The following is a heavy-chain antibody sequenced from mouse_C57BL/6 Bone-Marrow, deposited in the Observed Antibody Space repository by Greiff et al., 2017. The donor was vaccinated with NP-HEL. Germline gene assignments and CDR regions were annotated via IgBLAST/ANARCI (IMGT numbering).Heavy chain of an antibody. V-gene: IGHV5-6*01. Sequence: DVQLVESGGDLVKPGGSLKLSCAASGFTFSSYGMSWVRQTPDKRLEWVATISSGGSYTYYPDSVKGRFTISRDNAKNTLYLQMSSLKSEDTAMYYCAARVYGSSLAYWGQGTLVTVSA. CDR1: GFTFSSYG. J-gene: IGHJ3*01. CDR3: AARVYGSSLAY. D-gene: IGHD1-1*01. CDR2: ISSGGSYT.